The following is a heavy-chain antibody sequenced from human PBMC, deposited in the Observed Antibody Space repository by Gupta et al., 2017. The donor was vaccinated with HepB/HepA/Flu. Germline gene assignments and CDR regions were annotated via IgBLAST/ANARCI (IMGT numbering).Heavy chain of an antibody. V-gene: IGHV5-51*01. J-gene: IGHJ6*03. CDR3: ARQGGSSSTFGDYYYYYYMDV. CDR1: GWSYTSSW. CDR2: IYPGDSGT. D-gene: IGHD6-6*01. Sequence: EVQLVQSGAEVTKPGESLKIFRKGSGWSYTSSWIGWVRQMPGKGMEWMGIIYPGDSGTRYSPSFQGQVTISAAKSISTAYLQWSSLKASDTAMYYCARQGGSSSTFGDYYYYYYMDVWGKGTTVTVSS.